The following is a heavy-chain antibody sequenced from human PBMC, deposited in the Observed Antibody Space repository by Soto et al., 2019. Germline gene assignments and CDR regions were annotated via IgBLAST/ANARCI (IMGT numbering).Heavy chain of an antibody. V-gene: IGHV3-30-3*01. J-gene: IGHJ4*01. Sequence: GGSLRLSCAASEFTFSTYPMHWVRQAPGKGLEWVAVISYDETNKYYADSVKGRFTISRDNSKNTLYLQMNNLRADDTAVYYCARGASDFWGAYPEIHFFDYWGHGTLVTVSS. CDR3: ARGASDFWGAYPEIHFFDY. D-gene: IGHD3-3*01. CDR2: ISYDETNK. CDR1: EFTFSTYP.